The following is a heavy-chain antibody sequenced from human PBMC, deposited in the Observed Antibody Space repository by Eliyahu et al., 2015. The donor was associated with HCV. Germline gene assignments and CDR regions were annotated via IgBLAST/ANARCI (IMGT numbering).Heavy chain of an antibody. Sequence: QVQLQQWGAGLLKPSETLSLTCAVYGGSFSGYYWSWIRQPPGKGLEWIGEINHSGSTNYNPSLKSRVTISVDTSKNQFSLKLSSVTAADTAVYYCARGGRQAAYYYYGMDVWGQGTTVTVSS. CDR1: GGSFSGYY. CDR2: INHSGST. CDR3: ARGGRQAAYYYYGMDV. V-gene: IGHV4-34*01. J-gene: IGHJ6*02. D-gene: IGHD2-15*01.